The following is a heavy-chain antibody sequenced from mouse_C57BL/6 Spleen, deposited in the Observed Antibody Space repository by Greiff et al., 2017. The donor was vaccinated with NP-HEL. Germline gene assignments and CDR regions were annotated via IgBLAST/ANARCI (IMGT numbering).Heavy chain of an antibody. CDR2: ISSGSSTI. V-gene: IGHV5-17*01. J-gene: IGHJ4*01. CDR3: ATLTGTGAMDY. CDR1: GFTFSDYG. Sequence: DVMLVESGGGLVKPGGSLKLSCAASGFTFSDYGMHWVRQAPEKGLEWVAYISSGSSTIYYADTVKGRFTISRDNAKNTLFLQMTSLRSEYTAMYYCATLTGTGAMDYWGQGTSGTVSS. D-gene: IGHD4-1*01.